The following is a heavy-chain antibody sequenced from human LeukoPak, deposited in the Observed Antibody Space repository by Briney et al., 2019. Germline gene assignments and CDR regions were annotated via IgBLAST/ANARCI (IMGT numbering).Heavy chain of an antibody. J-gene: IGHJ6*02. CDR3: ARDQIVVGPAARNMDDYYYYGMDV. CDR1: GGSISSGGYY. Sequence: SETLSLTCTVSGGSISSGGYYWSWIRQHPGKGLEWIGYIYYSGSTYYNPSLKSRVTISVDTSKNQFSLKLSSVTAADTAVYYCARDQIVVGPAARNMDDYYYYGMDVWGQGTTVTVSS. CDR2: IYYSGST. D-gene: IGHD2-2*01. V-gene: IGHV4-31*03.